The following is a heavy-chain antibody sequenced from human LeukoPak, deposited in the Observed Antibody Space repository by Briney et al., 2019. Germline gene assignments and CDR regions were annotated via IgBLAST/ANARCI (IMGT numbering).Heavy chain of an antibody. V-gene: IGHV4-31*03. CDR3: AREESGGSALDY. CDR2: IYYSGST. Sequence: PSETLSLTRTVSGGSISSGGYYWSWIRQHPGKGLEWIGYIYYSGSTYYNPSLKSRVTISVDTSKNQFSLKLSSVTAADTAVYYCAREESGGSALDYWGQGTLVTVSS. CDR1: GGSISSGGYY. D-gene: IGHD2-15*01. J-gene: IGHJ4*02.